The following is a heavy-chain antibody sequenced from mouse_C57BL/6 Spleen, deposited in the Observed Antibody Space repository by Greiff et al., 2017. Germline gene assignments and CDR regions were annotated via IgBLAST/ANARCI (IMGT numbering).Heavy chain of an antibody. CDR1: GYTFTSYW. V-gene: IGHV1-52*01. CDR2: IDPSDSET. J-gene: IGHJ1*03. Sequence: VQLQQSGAELVRPGSSVKLSCKASGYTFTSYWMHWVKQRPIQGLEWIGNIDPSDSETHYNQKFKDKATLTVDKSSSTAYMQLSSLTSEDSAVYYCARSYYGSSPLGYFDVWGTGTTVTVSS. CDR3: ARSYYGSSPLGYFDV. D-gene: IGHD1-1*01.